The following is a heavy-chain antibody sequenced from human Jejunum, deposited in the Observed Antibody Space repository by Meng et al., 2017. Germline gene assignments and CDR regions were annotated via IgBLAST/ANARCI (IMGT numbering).Heavy chain of an antibody. CDR1: GYTFTGYS. D-gene: IGHD3-16*02. V-gene: IGHV1-2*05. Sequence: QVQLVQSGAEVNKPGASARVSCQASGYTFTGYSIHWARQAPGQGLEWMGRINPDGSGTMYAQKFQGRVTMSRDTSISTVYMDLSRLTSDDTGLYYCARGVYPFFFDTWGQGTLVTVSS. CDR2: INPDGSGT. CDR3: ARGVYPFFFDT. J-gene: IGHJ4*02.